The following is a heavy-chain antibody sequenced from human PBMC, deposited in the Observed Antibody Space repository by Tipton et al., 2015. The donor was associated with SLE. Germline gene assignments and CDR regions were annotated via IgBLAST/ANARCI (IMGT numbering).Heavy chain of an antibody. Sequence: TLSLTCSVSGGSISSYYWSWIRQPPGKGLDWIGYINYSGSTNYNPSLKSRVTISVDTSKNQVSLKLSSVTAADTAVYYCARDIDSSDEGRAFDIWGQGTMVTVSS. V-gene: IGHV4-59*01. D-gene: IGHD3-22*01. CDR3: ARDIDSSDEGRAFDI. CDR2: INYSGST. J-gene: IGHJ3*02. CDR1: GGSISSYY.